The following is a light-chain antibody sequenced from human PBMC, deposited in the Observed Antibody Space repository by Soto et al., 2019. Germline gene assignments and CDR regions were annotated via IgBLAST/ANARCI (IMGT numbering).Light chain of an antibody. V-gene: IGKV3-15*01. CDR3: QQYNNSLT. Sequence: EIVMTQSPATLSVSPGERATLSCRASQSVSSNLAWYQQKPGQAPRLLIYGASTRATGIPARFSGSGSGTEFTLTISSLQSEDAAVYYCQQYNNSLTFGGGTKVEIK. CDR1: QSVSSN. J-gene: IGKJ4*01. CDR2: GAS.